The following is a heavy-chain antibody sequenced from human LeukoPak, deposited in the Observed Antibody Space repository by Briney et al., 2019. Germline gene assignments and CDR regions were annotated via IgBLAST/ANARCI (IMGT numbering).Heavy chain of an antibody. Sequence: PGGSLRLSCAVSGFTFSGFWMSWSRQAPRKGLEWVASINSDGSEGYYADVVKGRFTISRDNAKNSLYLQINSLGAEDTAVYYCARSSYSSSSSVWGQGTMVTVSS. J-gene: IGHJ3*01. CDR3: ARSSYSSSSSV. CDR2: INSDGSEG. D-gene: IGHD6-6*01. CDR1: GFTFSGFW. V-gene: IGHV3-7*03.